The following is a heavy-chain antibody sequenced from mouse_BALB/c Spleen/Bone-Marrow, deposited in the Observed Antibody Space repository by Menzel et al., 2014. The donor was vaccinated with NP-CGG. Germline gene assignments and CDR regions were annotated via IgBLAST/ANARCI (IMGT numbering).Heavy chain of an antibody. J-gene: IGHJ4*01. CDR2: INPNNGGT. D-gene: IGHD2-14*01. Sequence: EVQLVESGPELVKPGASVKIPCKASGYTFTDYNMDWAKQSHGKSLEWIGDINPNNGGTIYNQKFKGKATLTVDKSSSTAYVELRSLTSEDTAVYYCAREVRRFYAMDYWGQGTSVTVSS. V-gene: IGHV1-18*01. CDR1: GYTFTDYN. CDR3: AREVRRFYAMDY.